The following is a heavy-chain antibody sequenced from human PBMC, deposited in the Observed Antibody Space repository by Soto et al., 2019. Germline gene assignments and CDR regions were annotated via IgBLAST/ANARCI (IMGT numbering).Heavy chain of an antibody. CDR1: GFTVSSNY. D-gene: IGHD5-12*01. CDR3: ARDHSGYDYAFDI. J-gene: IGHJ3*02. Sequence: GGSLRLSCAASGFTVSSNYMSWVRQAPGKGLEWVSVIYSGGSTYYADSVKGRLTISRDNSKNTLYLQMNSLRAEDTAVYYCARDHSGYDYAFDIWGQGTMVTVSS. V-gene: IGHV3-66*01. CDR2: IYSGGST.